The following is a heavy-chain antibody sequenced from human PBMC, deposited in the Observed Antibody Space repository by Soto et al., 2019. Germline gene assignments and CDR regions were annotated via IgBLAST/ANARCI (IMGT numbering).Heavy chain of an antibody. CDR3: AHRLSGYNWNGGYFDY. Sequence: QITLKESGPTRVKPTQTLTLTCTFSGFSLTSRPMGVGWIRQSPGKALEWLAFIYWDDDKRYSPSLKSRLTITKDTAGSLVVLTMTIVDPVDTATYYCAHRLSGYNWNGGYFDYWGQGALVTVSS. D-gene: IGHD1-1*01. CDR1: GFSLTSRPMG. J-gene: IGHJ4*02. CDR2: IYWDDDK. V-gene: IGHV2-5*02.